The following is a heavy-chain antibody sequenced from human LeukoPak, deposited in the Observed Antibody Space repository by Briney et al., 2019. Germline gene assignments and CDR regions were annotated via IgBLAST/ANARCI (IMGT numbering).Heavy chain of an antibody. V-gene: IGHV3-23*01. Sequence: GGSLRLSCAASGFTFSSYAMSWVRQAPGKGLEWVSAITGSGGSTYYADSVKGRFTISRDNSKNTLYLQMNSLRAEDTAVYYCAKVPAAILIPNWFDPWGQGTLVTVSS. J-gene: IGHJ5*02. D-gene: IGHD2-2*01. CDR2: ITGSGGST. CDR1: GFTFSSYA. CDR3: AKVPAAILIPNWFDP.